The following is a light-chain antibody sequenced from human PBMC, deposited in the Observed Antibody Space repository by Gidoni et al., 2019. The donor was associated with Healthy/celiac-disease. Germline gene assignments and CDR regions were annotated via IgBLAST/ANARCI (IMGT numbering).Light chain of an antibody. CDR3: NSRDSSGNHLV. CDR1: SLRSYY. V-gene: IGLV3-19*01. J-gene: IGLJ2*01. CDR2: GKN. Sequence: SSELTQDPALSVALGQTVRITCQGDSLRSYYASWYQQKPGQAPVLVIYGKNNRPSGIPERFSGSSSGNTASWTITGAQAEDEADYYGNSRDSSGNHLVFGGGTKLTVL.